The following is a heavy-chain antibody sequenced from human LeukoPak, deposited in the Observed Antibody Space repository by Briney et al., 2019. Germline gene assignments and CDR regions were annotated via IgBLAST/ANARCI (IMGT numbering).Heavy chain of an antibody. J-gene: IGHJ4*02. Sequence: SGGSLRLSCAASGFTFSSYAMSWVRQAPGKGLEWVSAISGSGGSTYYADSVKGRFTISRDNAKNSLYLQMNSLRAEDTAVYYCARDGYYDSSGYVLGYFDYWGQGTLVTVSS. CDR2: ISGSGGST. CDR3: ARDGYYDSSGYVLGYFDY. D-gene: IGHD3-22*01. CDR1: GFTFSSYA. V-gene: IGHV3-23*01.